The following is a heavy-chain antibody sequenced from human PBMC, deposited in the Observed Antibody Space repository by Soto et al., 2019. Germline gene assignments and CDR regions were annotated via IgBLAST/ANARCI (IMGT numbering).Heavy chain of an antibody. V-gene: IGHV3-30*18. CDR1: GFTFSSYG. Sequence: GGSLRLSFAASGFTFSSYGMHWVRQAPGKGLEWVAVISYGGSNKYYADSVKGRFTISRDNSKNTLYLQMNSLRAEDTAVYYCAKDNLYSYGPDAFDIWGQGTMVTVSS. CDR3: AKDNLYSYGPDAFDI. D-gene: IGHD5-18*01. J-gene: IGHJ3*02. CDR2: ISYGGSNK.